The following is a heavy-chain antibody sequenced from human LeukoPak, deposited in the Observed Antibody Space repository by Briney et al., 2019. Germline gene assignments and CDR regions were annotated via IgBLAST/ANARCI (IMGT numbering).Heavy chain of an antibody. V-gene: IGHV4-39*01. CDR1: GASISSYY. J-gene: IGHJ4*02. D-gene: IGHD3-10*01. CDR2: IYYSGST. CDR3: ARSRISMVRGIKSYLFDY. Sequence: PSETLSLTCTVSGASISSYYWGWIRQPPGKGLEWIVTIYYSGSTYYNPSLKSRVTISVDTSKKQFSLKLSSVTAADTAMYYCARSRISMVRGIKSYLFDYWGQGTLVTVSS.